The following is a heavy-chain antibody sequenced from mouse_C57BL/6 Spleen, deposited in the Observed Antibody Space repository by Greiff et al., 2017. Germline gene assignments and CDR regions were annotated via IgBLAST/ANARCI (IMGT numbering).Heavy chain of an antibody. CDR1: GYAFSSYW. CDR2: IYPGDGDT. CDR3: ARMGDGYYVFDY. V-gene: IGHV1-80*01. Sequence: QVQLQQSGAELVKPGASVKISCKASGYAFSSYWMNWVKQRPGKGLEWIGQIYPGDGDTNYNGKFKGKATLTADKSSSTAYMQLSSLTSEDSAVYFCARMGDGYYVFDYWGQGTTLTVSS. J-gene: IGHJ2*01. D-gene: IGHD2-3*01.